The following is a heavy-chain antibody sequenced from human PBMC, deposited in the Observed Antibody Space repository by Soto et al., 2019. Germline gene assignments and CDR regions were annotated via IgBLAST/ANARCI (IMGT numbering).Heavy chain of an antibody. Sequence: TLSLTCTVSVGSVISGGYYWSWILQHPGKGLEWIGYIYYSGSTYYNPSLKSRVTISVDTSKNQFSLKLSSVTAADTAVYYCARAGVSTAMVSFHITPGAFDIWGQGTMVTVSS. CDR2: IYYSGST. CDR1: VGSVISGGYY. V-gene: IGHV4-31*03. J-gene: IGHJ3*02. D-gene: IGHD5-18*01. CDR3: ARAGVSTAMVSFHITPGAFDI.